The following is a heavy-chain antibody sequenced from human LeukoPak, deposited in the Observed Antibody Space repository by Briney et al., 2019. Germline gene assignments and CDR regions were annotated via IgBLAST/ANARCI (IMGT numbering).Heavy chain of an antibody. CDR1: EFSVSSNY. J-gene: IGHJ4*02. CDR2: IYSGGTT. D-gene: IGHD3-10*01. Sequence: GESLKISCAASEFSVSSNYMTWVRQAPGKGLECVSIIYSGGTTYYADSVRGRFTISRDNSKNTLYLQMDRLRVEDTAVYYCARKSDSLMLRGGDCWGQGTLVTVSS. CDR3: ARKSDSLMLRGGDC. V-gene: IGHV3-66*01.